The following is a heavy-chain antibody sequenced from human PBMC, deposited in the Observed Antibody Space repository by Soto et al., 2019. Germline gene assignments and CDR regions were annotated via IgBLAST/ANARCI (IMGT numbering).Heavy chain of an antibody. CDR2: ISGSGGST. CDR3: AKDRAYYYGSGSYYYYYYGMDV. V-gene: IGHV3-23*01. Sequence: EVQLLESGGGLVQPGGSLRLSCAASGFTFSSYAMSWVRQAPGKGLEWVSAISGSGGSTYYADSVKGRFTISRDKSKNTLYLQMNSLRAEDTAVYYCAKDRAYYYGSGSYYYYYYGMDVWGQGTTVTVSS. D-gene: IGHD3-10*01. J-gene: IGHJ6*02. CDR1: GFTFSSYA.